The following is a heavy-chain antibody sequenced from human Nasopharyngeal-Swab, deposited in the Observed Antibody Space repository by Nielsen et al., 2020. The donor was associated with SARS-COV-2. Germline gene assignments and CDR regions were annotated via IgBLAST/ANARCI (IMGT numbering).Heavy chain of an antibody. Sequence: GGSLRLSCAASGFTFSSFAMHWVRQAPGKGLEWVGLISYDGSHGNYADSVRGRFTISRDNSKDTVHLQMNSLRPEDTAVYYCARDSVYNFGVFIITTSFMDVWGKGTTVTVSS. CDR1: GFTFSSFA. V-gene: IGHV3-30*04. J-gene: IGHJ6*03. D-gene: IGHD3-3*01. CDR2: ISYDGSHG. CDR3: ARDSVYNFGVFIITTSFMDV.